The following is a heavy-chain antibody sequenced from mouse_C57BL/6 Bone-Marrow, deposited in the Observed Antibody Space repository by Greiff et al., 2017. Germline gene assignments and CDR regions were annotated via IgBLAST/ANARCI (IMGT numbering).Heavy chain of an antibody. CDR1: GYTFTSYW. Sequence: QVQLQQPGAELVKPGASVKLSCKASGYTFTSYWMQWVKQRPGQGLEWIGEIDPSDSYTNYNQKFKGKATLTVATSSSTAYMQLSSLTSEDSAVYYGARGLRRRGAWFAYWGQGTLVTVSA. D-gene: IGHD2-2*01. CDR2: IDPSDSYT. V-gene: IGHV1-50*01. CDR3: ARGLRRRGAWFAY. J-gene: IGHJ3*01.